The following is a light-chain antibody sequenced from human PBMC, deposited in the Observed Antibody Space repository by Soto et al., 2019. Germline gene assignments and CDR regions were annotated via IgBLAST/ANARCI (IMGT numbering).Light chain of an antibody. V-gene: IGKV4-1*01. CDR1: QSVLYSSSNKNY. Sequence: DIVMTQSPDSLAVSLGERATINCRSSQSVLYSSSNKNYLAWYQQKPGQPPKLLIYWASTRESGAPDRFSGSGSGTDFTLTISSLQAEDVAVYYCQQYCSSPWTFGQGTKVEIK. J-gene: IGKJ1*01. CDR3: QQYCSSPWT. CDR2: WAS.